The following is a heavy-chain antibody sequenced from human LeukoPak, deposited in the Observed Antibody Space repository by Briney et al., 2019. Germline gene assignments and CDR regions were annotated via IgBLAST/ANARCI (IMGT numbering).Heavy chain of an antibody. CDR2: INPNSGGT. V-gene: IGHV1-2*02. CDR1: GYTFTGYY. D-gene: IGHD3-10*01. J-gene: IGHJ4*02. Sequence: ASVKVSCKASGYTFTGYYMHWVRQAPGQGLEWMGWINPNSGGTNYAQKFQGRVTMTRDMSTSTVYMELSSLRSEDTAVYYCARGRILWFGELSPFDYWGQGTLVTVSS. CDR3: ARGRILWFGELSPFDY.